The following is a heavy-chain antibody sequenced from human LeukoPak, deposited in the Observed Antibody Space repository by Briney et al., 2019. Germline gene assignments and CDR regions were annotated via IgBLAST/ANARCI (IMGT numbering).Heavy chain of an antibody. CDR3: ARRKDGYTVFDF. D-gene: IGHD5-24*01. V-gene: IGHV4-4*09. CDR1: GGSINGFY. CDR2: IYNGGTT. Sequence: SETLSLTCTVAGGSINGFYWSWIRQPPGGGLEWIGYIYNGGTTTYNPSVKSRVTISVDTSRNQFSLKLSSVTAADTAVYYCARRKDGYTVFDFWGQGTLVTVSS. J-gene: IGHJ4*02.